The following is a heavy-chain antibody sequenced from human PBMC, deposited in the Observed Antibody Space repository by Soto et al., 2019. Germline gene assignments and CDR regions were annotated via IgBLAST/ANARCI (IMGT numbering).Heavy chain of an antibody. J-gene: IGHJ6*02. D-gene: IGHD6-13*01. CDR3: ARDRGSSSFTYYGMDV. CDR2: IWYDGSNK. Sequence: WGSLRLSCAASGFTFSSYVMHWVRQAPGKGLEWVAVIWYDGSNKYYADSVKGRFTISRDNSKNTLYLQMNSLRAEDTAVYYCARDRGSSSFTYYGMDVWGQGTTVTVS. CDR1: GFTFSSYV. V-gene: IGHV3-33*01.